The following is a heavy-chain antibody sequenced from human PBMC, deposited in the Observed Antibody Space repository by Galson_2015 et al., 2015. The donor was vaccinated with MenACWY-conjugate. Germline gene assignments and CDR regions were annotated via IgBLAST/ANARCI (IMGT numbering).Heavy chain of an antibody. CDR3: ARDKGYLSGWSSNALNWFDS. V-gene: IGHV6-1*01. J-gene: IGHJ5*01. D-gene: IGHD6-19*01. CDR1: GDSVSSNSDA. CDR2: TYYRSRWFN. Sequence: CAISGDSVSSNSDAWNWVRQSPSRGLEWLGRTYYRSRWFNDYAESVRSRITINPDTSKNQFSLQLSSVTPENTAVYYCARDKGYLSGWSSNALNWFDSWGQGALVTVSS.